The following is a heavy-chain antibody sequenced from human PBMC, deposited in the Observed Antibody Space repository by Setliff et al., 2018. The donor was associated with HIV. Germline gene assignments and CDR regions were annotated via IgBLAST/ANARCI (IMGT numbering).Heavy chain of an antibody. J-gene: IGHJ4*02. Sequence: PGGSLRLSCVASGFTFSNYALSWVRQAPGKGLQWVSTVIGTGGGTYYGDSVKGRFIISRDNSKNTLFLQMNSLKVEDTAIYYCTKGVQRFRPYYFDSWGQGALVTVSS. CDR1: GFTFSNYA. CDR3: TKGVQRFRPYYFDS. CDR2: VIGTGGGT. V-gene: IGHV3-23*01. D-gene: IGHD3-10*01.